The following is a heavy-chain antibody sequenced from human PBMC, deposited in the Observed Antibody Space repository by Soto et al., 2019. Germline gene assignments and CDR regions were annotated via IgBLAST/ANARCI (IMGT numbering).Heavy chain of an antibody. J-gene: IGHJ4*02. Sequence: EVQLLESGGGLVQPGGSLRLSCAASGFTFSSYAMSWVRQAPGRGLEWVSSIGGGGASYYADSVEGRFAISRDNSENTVILQMNGPRAEDTAVYYCGKNYYFDNWGQGTLVTVSS. CDR3: GKNYYFDN. V-gene: IGHV3-23*01. CDR1: GFTFSSYA. CDR2: IGGGGAS.